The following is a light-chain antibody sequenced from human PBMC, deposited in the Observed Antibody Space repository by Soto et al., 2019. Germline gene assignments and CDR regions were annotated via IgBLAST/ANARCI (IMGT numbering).Light chain of an antibody. V-gene: IGLV1-40*01. CDR1: SSNIGAGYD. CDR3: QSYDSSPL. Sequence: QTVLTQPPSVSGAPGQGVTISCTGSSSNIGAGYDVHWYQQLPGTAPELLIYGNCNRPSEVTDRFSGTTFGTSASLVITVLQAGDEADYYCQSYDSSPLFGTGTKVTVL. CDR2: GNC. J-gene: IGLJ1*01.